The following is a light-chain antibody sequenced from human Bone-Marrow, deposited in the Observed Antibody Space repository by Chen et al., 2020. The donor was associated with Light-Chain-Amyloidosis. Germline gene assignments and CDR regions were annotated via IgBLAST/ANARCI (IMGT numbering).Light chain of an antibody. CDR1: RGIKTW. V-gene: IGKV1-12*01. Sequence: DIQMTQSPSSLSASVGDRVTITCRASRGIKTWLAWYQQQPGKAPRLLIYAATRLQDGVPSRFSGSGSGTDFTLTINDLQPEDVATDLCQQADSGPLLTFGGGTRVEI. CDR3: QQADSGPLLT. CDR2: AAT. J-gene: IGKJ4*01.